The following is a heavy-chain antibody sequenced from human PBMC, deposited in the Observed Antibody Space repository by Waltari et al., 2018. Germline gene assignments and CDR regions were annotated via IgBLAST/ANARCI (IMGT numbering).Heavy chain of an antibody. J-gene: IGHJ6*03. V-gene: IGHV3-48*02. D-gene: IGHD3-16*01. CDR2: ISSSSSPI. CDR1: GFTFSIYG. Sequence: EVQLVESGGALVQPGGSLRLSCAASGFTFSIYGMNWVRQAPGRGLEWVSHISSSSSPIFYGDSVKGLFTISRDNAKKSLYLEMNSLRDEDTAVYYCVRGTMDVWGKGTTVTVSS. CDR3: VRGTMDV.